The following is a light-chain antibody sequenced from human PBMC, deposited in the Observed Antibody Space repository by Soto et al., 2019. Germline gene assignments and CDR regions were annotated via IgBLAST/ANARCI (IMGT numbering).Light chain of an antibody. CDR2: DNA. V-gene: IGLV1-51*01. J-gene: IGLJ2*01. CDR1: SSNIGRSF. Sequence: QSVLTQPPSVSAAPGQTVTILCSGDSSNIGRSFVSWYQQVPGTAPKLLIYDNAKRHSEIPDRFSASKSGASASLDITGLQTGDEADYHCAAWDTRLSAVLFGGGTKLTVL. CDR3: AAWDTRLSAVL.